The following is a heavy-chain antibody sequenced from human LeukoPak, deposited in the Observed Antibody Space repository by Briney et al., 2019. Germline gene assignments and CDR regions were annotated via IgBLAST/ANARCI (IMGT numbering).Heavy chain of an antibody. CDR2: ISPTGEGT. J-gene: IGHJ4*02. V-gene: IGHV3-23*01. CDR3: ARDAGGAWPFDY. D-gene: IGHD4-17*01. Sequence: GGSLRLSCATSGFAFSNTGMTWVRQAPDRGLEWVSTISPTGEGTHYADSVKGRFTISRDNSKNTLSLFMDSLRADDTATYYCARDAGGAWPFDYWGQGTRVIVYS. CDR1: GFAFSNTG.